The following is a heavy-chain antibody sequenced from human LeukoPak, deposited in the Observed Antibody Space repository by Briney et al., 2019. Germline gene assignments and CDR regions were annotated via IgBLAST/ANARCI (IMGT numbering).Heavy chain of an antibody. CDR2: IYYSGST. CDR1: GGFISSYY. D-gene: IGHD3-16*02. J-gene: IGHJ4*02. CDR3: ARLPVYYVWGSYRPNPYYFDY. Sequence: PSETLSLTCTVSGGFISSYYWSWIRQPPGKGLEWIGYIYYSGSTNYNPSLKSRVTISVDTSKNQFSLKLSSVTAADTAVYYCARLPVYYVWGSYRPNPYYFDYWGQGTLVTVSS. V-gene: IGHV4-59*08.